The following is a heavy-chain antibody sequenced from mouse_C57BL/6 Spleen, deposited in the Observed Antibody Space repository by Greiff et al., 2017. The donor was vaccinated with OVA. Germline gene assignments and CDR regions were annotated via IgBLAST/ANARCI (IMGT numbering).Heavy chain of an antibody. J-gene: IGHJ4*01. Sequence: QVQLQQPGAELVKPGASVTLSCKASGYTFTRYWMHWVKQRPGQGLEWIGVIHTNSGSTNYNEKFKSKATLTVDKSSRSAYMQLISPTSEDSAVYYCASPDSSGYVWAMDYWGQGTSVTVSS. CDR3: ASPDSSGYVWAMDY. CDR2: IHTNSGST. CDR1: GYTFTRYW. D-gene: IGHD3-2*02. V-gene: IGHV1-64*01.